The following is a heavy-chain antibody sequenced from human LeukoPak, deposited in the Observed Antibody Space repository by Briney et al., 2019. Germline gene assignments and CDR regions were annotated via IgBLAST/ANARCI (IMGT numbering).Heavy chain of an antibody. D-gene: IGHD3-10*01. CDR1: GFTFDDYA. CDR2: ISWDGGST. J-gene: IGHJ4*02. CDR3: ATLDQWGGDY. V-gene: IGHV3-43D*03. Sequence: GGTLRLYCAASGFTFDDYAMHWVRQAPGQGLEWVSLISWDGGSTYYADSVKGRFTISRDNSKNSLYLQMNSLRAEDTALYYCATLDQWGGDYWGQGTLVTVSS.